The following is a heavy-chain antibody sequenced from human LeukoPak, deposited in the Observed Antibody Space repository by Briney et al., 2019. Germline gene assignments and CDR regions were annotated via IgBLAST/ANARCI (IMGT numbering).Heavy chain of an antibody. V-gene: IGHV3-33*06. CDR1: AFIFSNYA. CDR3: AKAEGYDILTGLDY. CDR2: ISYDGRNK. Sequence: PGGSPRLSCAASAFIFSNYAMHWVRQAPGKGLEWVAVISYDGRNKYYADSVKGRFTISRDNSKNTLYVQMNSLRTEDTAVYYCAKAEGYDILTGLDYWGQGTLVTVSS. D-gene: IGHD3-9*01. J-gene: IGHJ4*02.